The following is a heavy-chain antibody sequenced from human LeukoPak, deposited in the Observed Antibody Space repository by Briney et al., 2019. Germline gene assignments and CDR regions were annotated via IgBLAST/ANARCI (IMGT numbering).Heavy chain of an antibody. V-gene: IGHV3-9*01. CDR1: GFTFDDYA. D-gene: IGHD3-10*01. Sequence: GGSLRLSCAASGFTFDDYAMHWVRQAPGKGLEWVSGISWNSGSIGYADSVKGRFIISRDNAKNSVFLQMNSLRAEDTALYYCARLSAYYYGSYFYYYMDVWGKGTTVTVSS. J-gene: IGHJ6*03. CDR2: ISWNSGSI. CDR3: ARLSAYYYGSYFYYYMDV.